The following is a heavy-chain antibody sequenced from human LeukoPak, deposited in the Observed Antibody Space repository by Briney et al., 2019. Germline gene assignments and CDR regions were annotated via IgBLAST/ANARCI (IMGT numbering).Heavy chain of an antibody. CDR2: INHSGST. CDR3: ARAGVLLWFGELLVPATVSMDV. Sequence: PSETLSLTCAVYGGSFSGYYWSWIRQPPGKGLEWIGEINHSGSTNYNPSLKSRVTISVDTSKNQFSLKLGSVTAADTAVYYCARAGVLLWFGELLVPATVSMDVWGQGTTVTVSS. J-gene: IGHJ6*02. D-gene: IGHD3-10*01. CDR1: GGSFSGYY. V-gene: IGHV4-34*01.